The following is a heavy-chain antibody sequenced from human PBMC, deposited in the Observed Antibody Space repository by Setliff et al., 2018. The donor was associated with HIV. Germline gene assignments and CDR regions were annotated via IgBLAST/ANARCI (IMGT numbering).Heavy chain of an antibody. CDR2: ISIGSGGAI. D-gene: IGHD3-3*01. CDR1: GFTVSSDY. Sequence: GGSLRLSCAASGFTVSSDYMSWVRQAPGRGLEWVSSISIGSGGAIDYADSVQGRFTISRDNSKNSLYLQMNGLRVEDTGVYYCARDNLYYNLYDGSPVYGMDVWGQGTTVTVSS. CDR3: ARDNLYYNLYDGSPVYGMDV. J-gene: IGHJ6*02. V-gene: IGHV3-21*01.